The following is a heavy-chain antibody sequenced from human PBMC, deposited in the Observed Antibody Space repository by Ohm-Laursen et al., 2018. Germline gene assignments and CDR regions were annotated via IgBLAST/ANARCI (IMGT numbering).Heavy chain of an antibody. V-gene: IGHV3-53*01. Sequence: SLRLSCSASGFTVSSNYMSWVRQAPGKGLEWVSVIYSGGSTYYADSVKGRFTISRDNSKNTLYLQMNSLRVEDTALYYCAKTRSGLFFFDFWGQGTLVTVSP. CDR1: GFTVSSNY. D-gene: IGHD6-25*01. J-gene: IGHJ5*01. CDR3: AKTRSGLFFFDF. CDR2: IYSGGST.